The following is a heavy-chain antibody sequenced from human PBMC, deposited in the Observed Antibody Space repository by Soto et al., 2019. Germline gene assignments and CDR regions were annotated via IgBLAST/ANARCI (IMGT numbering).Heavy chain of an antibody. CDR2: ISYDGSNK. V-gene: IGHV3-30*03. CDR3: ATAMVTPSGIDY. CDR1: GFPFTSYG. D-gene: IGHD2-21*02. Sequence: GGSLSLSCAASGFPFTSYGMHWVRQAPGKGLEWVAVISYDGSNKYYADSVKGRFTISRDNSKNTLYLQMNSLRAEDTAVYYCATAMVTPSGIDYWGQGTLVTVSS. J-gene: IGHJ4*02.